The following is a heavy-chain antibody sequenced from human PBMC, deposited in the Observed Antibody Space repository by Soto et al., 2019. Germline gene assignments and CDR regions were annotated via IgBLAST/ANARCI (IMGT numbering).Heavy chain of an antibody. CDR3: ARGLTYGVVTPYFDY. D-gene: IGHD3-3*01. J-gene: IGHJ4*02. CDR2: INHSGST. Sequence: QVQLQQWGAGLLKPSETLSLTCAVYGGSFSGYYWSWIRQPPGKGLEWIGEINHSGSTNYNPSLKSRFTISVDTSKNQFSLKLSSVTAADTAVYYCARGLTYGVVTPYFDYWGQGTLVTVSS. V-gene: IGHV4-34*01. CDR1: GGSFSGYY.